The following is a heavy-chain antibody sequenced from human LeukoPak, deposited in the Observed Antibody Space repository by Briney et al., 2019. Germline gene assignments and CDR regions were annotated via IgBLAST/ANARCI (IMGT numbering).Heavy chain of an antibody. CDR1: GFTFSSYS. Sequence: GGSLRLPCAASGFTFSSYSMDWVRQAPGKGPEWLSYISSSSSSIYYADSVKGRFTISRDNAKNSLYLQMNSLRAEDTAVYYCARSVPLPFYYYMDVWGKGTTVTVSS. CDR3: ARSVPLPFYYYMDV. J-gene: IGHJ6*03. D-gene: IGHD2-15*01. CDR2: ISSSSSSI. V-gene: IGHV3-48*04.